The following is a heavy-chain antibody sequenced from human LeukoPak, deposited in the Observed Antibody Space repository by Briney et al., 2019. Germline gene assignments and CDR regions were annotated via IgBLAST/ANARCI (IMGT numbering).Heavy chain of an antibody. CDR1: GGSISSGSYY. D-gene: IGHD6-19*01. CDR2: MYTNGST. J-gene: IGHJ6*02. V-gene: IGHV4-61*02. CDR3: ARHRSDSSGWRYYYYGMDV. Sequence: TSETLSLTCTVSGGSISSGSYYWNWIRQPAGKGLEWIGRMYTNGSTNYNPFFRSRITISLDTSKNQFSLKLSSVTAADTAVYYCARHRSDSSGWRYYYYGMDVWGQGTTVTVSS.